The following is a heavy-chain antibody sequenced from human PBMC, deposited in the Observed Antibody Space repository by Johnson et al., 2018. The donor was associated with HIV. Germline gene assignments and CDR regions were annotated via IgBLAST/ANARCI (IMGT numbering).Heavy chain of an antibody. Sequence: VQLVESGGGVVQPGRSLRLSCAASGFTFSSYAMTWVRQAPGKGLEWVSTIGGSGAGTFYADSVRGRFTVSRDNSKDTLYLQMKSLRAEDTAVYYCAKGRSGTTASIDAFDIWGQGTMVTVSS. CDR3: AKGRSGTTASIDAFDI. CDR1: GFTFSSYA. J-gene: IGHJ3*02. D-gene: IGHD1-7*01. V-gene: IGHV3-23*04. CDR2: IGGSGAGT.